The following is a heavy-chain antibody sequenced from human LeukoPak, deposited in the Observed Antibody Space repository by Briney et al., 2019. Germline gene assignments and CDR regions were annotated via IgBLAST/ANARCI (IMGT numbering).Heavy chain of an antibody. J-gene: IGHJ4*02. Sequence: PGGALRLSCAASGFTFSSYSMNWVRQAPGKRLEWVSPINSAYTYIYYADSVKGRLTISRDNAKNSMYLQVNSLRAEETAMYYCARLVWDTTMADGHIDSWGEGTLLIVSS. D-gene: IGHD5-18*01. CDR1: GFTFSSYS. CDR2: INSAYTYI. V-gene: IGHV3-21*01. CDR3: ARLVWDTTMADGHIDS.